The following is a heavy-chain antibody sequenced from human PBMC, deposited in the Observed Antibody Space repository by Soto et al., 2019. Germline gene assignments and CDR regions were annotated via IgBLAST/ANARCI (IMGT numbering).Heavy chain of an antibody. V-gene: IGHV4-34*01. CDR2: INHSGST. CDR1: GGSFSGYY. Sequence: SETLSLTCAVYGGSFSGYYWSWIRQPPGKGLEWIGEINHSGSTNYNPSLKSRVTISVDTSKNQFSLKLSSVTAADTAVYYCARAGYSSGSFMDVWGQGTTVTVSS. J-gene: IGHJ6*02. CDR3: ARAGYSSGSFMDV. D-gene: IGHD6-19*01.